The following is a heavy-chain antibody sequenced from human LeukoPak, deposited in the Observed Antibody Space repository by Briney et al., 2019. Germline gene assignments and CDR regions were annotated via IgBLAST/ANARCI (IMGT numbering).Heavy chain of an antibody. Sequence: GASVKVSCKASGYTFSGYYMHWVRQAPGQGLEWMGWINPNSGGTKYAQKFQGRVTMTRDTSISTAYMELSRLRSDDTAVYYCARENSSGWLDYWGQGTLVTVSS. J-gene: IGHJ4*02. D-gene: IGHD6-19*01. CDR1: GYTFSGYY. CDR2: INPNSGGT. V-gene: IGHV1-2*02. CDR3: ARENSSGWLDY.